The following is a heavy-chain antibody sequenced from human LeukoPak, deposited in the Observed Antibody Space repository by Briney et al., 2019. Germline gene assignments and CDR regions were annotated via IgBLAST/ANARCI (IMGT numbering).Heavy chain of an antibody. CDR3: ARSGWLEGGMGY. CDR2: IKQDGSEK. CDR1: GFTFSDSW. V-gene: IGHV3-7*01. J-gene: IGHJ4*02. Sequence: GGSLRLSCAASGFTFSDSWMSWVRQAPGKGLEWVANIKQDGSEKYYVDSVKGRFTISRDNAKNSLYLQMNSLRAEDTAVYYCARSGWLEGGMGYWGQGTLVTVSS. D-gene: IGHD6-19*01.